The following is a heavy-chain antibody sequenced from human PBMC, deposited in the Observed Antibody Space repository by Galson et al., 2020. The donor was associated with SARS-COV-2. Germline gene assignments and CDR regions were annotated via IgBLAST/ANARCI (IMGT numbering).Heavy chain of an antibody. CDR1: GFTFSSYA. D-gene: IGHD2-2*01. Sequence: GESLKISCAASGFTFSSYAMSWVRQAPGKGLEWVSAISGSGGSTYYADSVKGRFAISRDNSKNTLYLQMNSLRAEDTAVYYCAKSYCSSTSCYGAHYYYYYMDVWGKGTTVTVSS. J-gene: IGHJ6*03. CDR2: ISGSGGST. V-gene: IGHV3-23*01. CDR3: AKSYCSSTSCYGAHYYYYYMDV.